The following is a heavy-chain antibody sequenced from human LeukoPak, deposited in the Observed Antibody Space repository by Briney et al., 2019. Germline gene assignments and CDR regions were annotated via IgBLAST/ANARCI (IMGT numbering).Heavy chain of an antibody. CDR3: LRGDRRNY. J-gene: IGHJ4*02. Sequence: AAGTLRLSCAASGFTFNTYSMNWARQAPAKRLLGLSSIDSSSGYMFYADSVKGRFIISRDTAKNSLYLQLNCVRAEDTAVYYCLRGDRRNYWGQGTLVTVSS. V-gene: IGHV3-21*06. CDR1: GFTFNTYS. CDR2: IDSSSGYM.